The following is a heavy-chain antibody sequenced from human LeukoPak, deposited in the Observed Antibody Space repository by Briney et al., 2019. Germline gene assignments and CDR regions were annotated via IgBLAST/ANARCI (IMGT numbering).Heavy chain of an antibody. J-gene: IGHJ6*03. D-gene: IGHD5-12*01. CDR3: ARERRGYSGYYSYYYMDV. V-gene: IGHV4-38-2*02. CDR1: GYSISSGYY. Sequence: SETLSLTCTVSGYSISSGYYWGWIRQPPGKGLEWIGSIYHSGSTYYNPSLKSRVTISVDTSKNQFSLKLTSVTAADTAVYYCARERRGYSGYYSYYYMDVWGKGTTVTVAS. CDR2: IYHSGST.